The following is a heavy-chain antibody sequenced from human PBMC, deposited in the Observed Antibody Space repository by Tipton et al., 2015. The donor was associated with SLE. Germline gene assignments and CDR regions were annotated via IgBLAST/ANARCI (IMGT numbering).Heavy chain of an antibody. CDR1: GGSISSSSYY. Sequence: TLSLTCTVSGGSISSSSYYWGWIRQPPGKGLEWIGRIYTSGSTNYNPSLKSRVTMSVDTSKNQFSLKLSSVTAADTAVYYCARSNVGAAATFDYWGQGTLVTVSS. D-gene: IGHD6-13*01. CDR3: ARSNVGAAATFDY. CDR2: IYTSGST. V-gene: IGHV4-61*02. J-gene: IGHJ4*02.